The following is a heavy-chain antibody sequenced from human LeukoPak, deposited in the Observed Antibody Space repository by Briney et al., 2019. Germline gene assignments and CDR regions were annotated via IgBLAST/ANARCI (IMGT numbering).Heavy chain of an antibody. D-gene: IGHD6-19*01. J-gene: IGHJ3*02. CDR2: IRYDGSNK. CDR3: ARSIAVAAYDAFDI. Sequence: PGGSLRLSCAASGFTFSSYGMHWVRQAPGKGLEWVAFIRYDGSNKYYADSVKGRFTISRDNSKNTLYLQMNSLRAEDTAVYYCARSIAVAAYDAFDIWGQGTMVTVSS. V-gene: IGHV3-30*02. CDR1: GFTFSSYG.